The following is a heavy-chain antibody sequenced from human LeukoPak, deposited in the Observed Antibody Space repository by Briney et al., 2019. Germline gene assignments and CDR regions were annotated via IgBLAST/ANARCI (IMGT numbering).Heavy chain of an antibody. J-gene: IGHJ4*02. Sequence: GGTLRLSCAASGFTFSNAWVSWVRQAPGKGLEWVGRIKSKADGGTTEYAAPVKGRFTISRDDSKNTLYLQMNSLKTEDTAVYYCTTPRREIAVAGGDYWGQGTLVTVSS. V-gene: IGHV3-15*01. CDR2: IKSKADGGTT. CDR3: TTPRREIAVAGGDY. CDR1: GFTFSNAW. D-gene: IGHD6-19*01.